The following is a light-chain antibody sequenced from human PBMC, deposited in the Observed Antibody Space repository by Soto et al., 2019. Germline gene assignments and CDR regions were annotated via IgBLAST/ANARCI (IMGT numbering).Light chain of an antibody. CDR2: VTSDGSH. CDR3: QAWGTGGV. CDR1: SGHSDYA. V-gene: IGLV4-69*01. Sequence: QPVLTQSPSASASPGASVKLTCTLSSGHSDYAIAWHQQQPEKGPRYLMKVTSDGSHTKGDGIPDRFSGSSSGADRYLTISSLRSDDEADYYCQAWGTGGVFGGGTQLTV. J-gene: IGLJ3*02.